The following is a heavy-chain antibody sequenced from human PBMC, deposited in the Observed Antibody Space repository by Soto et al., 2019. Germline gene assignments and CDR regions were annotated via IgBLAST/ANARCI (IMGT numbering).Heavy chain of an antibody. CDR3: ARIMYSGSYSLYYYGMDV. CDR2: INHSGST. CDR1: GGSFSGYY. Sequence: SETLSLTCAVYGGSFSGYYWSWIRQPPGKGLEWIGEINHSGSTNYNPSLKSRVTISVDTSKNQFSLKLSSVTAADTAVYYCARIMYSGSYSLYYYGMDVWGQGTTVTVSS. D-gene: IGHD1-26*01. J-gene: IGHJ6*02. V-gene: IGHV4-34*01.